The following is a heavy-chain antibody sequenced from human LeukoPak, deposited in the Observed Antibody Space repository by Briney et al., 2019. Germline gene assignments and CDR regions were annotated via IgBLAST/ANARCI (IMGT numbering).Heavy chain of an antibody. Sequence: ASVNVSCKASGGTFSSYAISWVRQAPGQGLEWMGGIIPIFGTANYAQKFQGRVTITADESTSTAYMELSSLRSEDTAVYYCARGGLATVSAFDIWGQGTMVTVSS. CDR2: IIPIFGTA. J-gene: IGHJ3*02. CDR3: ARGGLATVSAFDI. CDR1: GGTFSSYA. V-gene: IGHV1-69*13. D-gene: IGHD5-12*01.